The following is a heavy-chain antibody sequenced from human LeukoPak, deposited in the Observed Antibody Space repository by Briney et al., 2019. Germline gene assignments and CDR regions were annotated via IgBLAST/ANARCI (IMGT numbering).Heavy chain of an antibody. CDR3: ARAPPTRFYDSTGFLDY. CDR1: GGSFSSGSYY. Sequence: SETLSLTCTVSGGSFSSGSYYWSWIRQPPGKGLEWIGYIYYSGSTNYNPSLKSRVTISVDTSKNQFSLKLSSVTAADTAVYYCARAPPTRFYDSTGFLDYWGQGTLVTVSS. D-gene: IGHD3-22*01. V-gene: IGHV4-61*01. CDR2: IYYSGST. J-gene: IGHJ4*02.